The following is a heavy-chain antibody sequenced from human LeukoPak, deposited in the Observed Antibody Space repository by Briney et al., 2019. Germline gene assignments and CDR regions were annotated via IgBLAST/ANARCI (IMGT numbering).Heavy chain of an antibody. CDR2: IYTSGST. CDR1: GGSISSYY. CDR3: ARGVVAAAGRTFDF. D-gene: IGHD6-13*01. J-gene: IGHJ4*02. Sequence: PSETLSLTCTVSGGSISSYYRSWIRQPPGKGLEWIGYIYTSGSTNYNPSLKSRVTISVDTSKNQFSLKLSSVTAADTAVYYCARGVVAAAGRTFDFWGQGTLVTVAS. V-gene: IGHV4-59*01.